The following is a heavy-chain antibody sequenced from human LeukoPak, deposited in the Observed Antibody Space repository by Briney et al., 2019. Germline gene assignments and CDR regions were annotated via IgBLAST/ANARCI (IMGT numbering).Heavy chain of an antibody. CDR3: ARFYYDSSGYYSNFDY. J-gene: IGHJ4*02. V-gene: IGHV1-8*01. CDR1: GYTFTSYD. Sequence: ASVKVSCKASGYTFTSYDINWVRRATGQGLEWMGWMNPNSGNTGYAQKFQGRVTMTRNTSISTAYMELSSLRSEDTAVYYCARFYYDSSGYYSNFDYWGQGTLVTVSS. CDR2: MNPNSGNT. D-gene: IGHD3-22*01.